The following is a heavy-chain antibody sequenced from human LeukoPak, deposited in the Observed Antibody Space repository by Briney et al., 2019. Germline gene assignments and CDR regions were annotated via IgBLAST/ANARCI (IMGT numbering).Heavy chain of an antibody. CDR1: GGSISSYY. Sequence: SETLSLTCTVSGGSISSYYWSWIRQPPGKGLEWIGYIYYSGRTNYDPSLKSRVTISVDTSKNQFSLKLSSVTAADTAVYYCARGYCSGGTCYGYFDLWGRGTLVTVSS. CDR2: IYYSGRT. V-gene: IGHV4-59*08. J-gene: IGHJ2*01. CDR3: ARGYCSGGTCYGYFDL. D-gene: IGHD2-15*01.